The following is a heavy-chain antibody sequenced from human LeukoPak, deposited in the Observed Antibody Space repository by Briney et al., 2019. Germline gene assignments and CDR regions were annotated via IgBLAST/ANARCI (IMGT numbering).Heavy chain of an antibody. Sequence: GGSLRLSCAASGFTFSIYAISWVRQAPGKGLEWVSGISGSGGSTYYADSVKGRFTISRDNSKNTLYLQMTSLRAEDTAVYYCAKDQVWIVVGSFDYWGQGTLVTVSS. V-gene: IGHV3-23*01. CDR3: AKDQVWIVVGSFDY. J-gene: IGHJ4*02. CDR1: GFTFSIYA. CDR2: ISGSGGST. D-gene: IGHD3-22*01.